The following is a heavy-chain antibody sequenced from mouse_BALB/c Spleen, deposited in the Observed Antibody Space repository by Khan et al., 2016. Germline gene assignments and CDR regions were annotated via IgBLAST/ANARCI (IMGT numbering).Heavy chain of an antibody. J-gene: IGHJ1*01. Sequence: EVKLLESGGGLVQPGGSLKLSCAASGVDFSRYWMSWVRQAPGKGLDWIGEINPDSSTKNYTPSLKDKFIISRDKAKNTLYLQMSKVRSEDTALYYGAITVGYFDVWGAGTTVTVSS. CDR3: AITVGYFDV. D-gene: IGHD1-2*01. CDR2: INPDSSTK. V-gene: IGHV4-1*02. CDR1: GVDFSRYW.